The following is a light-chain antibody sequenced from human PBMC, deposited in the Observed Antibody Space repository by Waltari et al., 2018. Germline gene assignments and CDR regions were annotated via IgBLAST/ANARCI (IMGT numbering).Light chain of an antibody. CDR3: QQYDRSVS. CDR1: QSVSTIV. J-gene: IGKJ4*01. Sequence: EIVLTQSPGTLSLSPGERATLSCRASQSVSTIVLAWYQQKPGQAPRPLIYGASNRVTGIPDRFSGSRSGTDFTLTISRLEPEDSAVYYCQQYDRSVSFGGGTKVEIQ. V-gene: IGKV3-20*01. CDR2: GAS.